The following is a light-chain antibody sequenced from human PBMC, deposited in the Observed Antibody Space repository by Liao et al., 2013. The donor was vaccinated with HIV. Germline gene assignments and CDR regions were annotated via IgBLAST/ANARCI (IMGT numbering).Light chain of an antibody. CDR3: QVWDSSSDQYV. CDR1: NIGSKS. V-gene: IGLV3-21*04. Sequence: SYELTQPPSVSVAPGKTARITCGGNNIGSKSVHWYQQKPGQAPVLVISYDSDRPSGIPERFSGSKSGNTATLTISRVEAGDEADYYCQVWDSSSDQYVFGTGSKVTVL. J-gene: IGLJ1*01. CDR2: YDS.